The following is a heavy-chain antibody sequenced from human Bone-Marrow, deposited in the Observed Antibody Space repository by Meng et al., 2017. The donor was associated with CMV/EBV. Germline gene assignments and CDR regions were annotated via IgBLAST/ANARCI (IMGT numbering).Heavy chain of an antibody. D-gene: IGHD1-26*01. J-gene: IGHJ4*02. CDR1: GLTFSSYA. CDR3: ARDLIRGGSYSY. Sequence: GESLKISCAASGLTFSSYAMSWVRQAPGKGLEWVSVIYSGGSTYYADSVKGRFTISRDNSKNTLYLQMNSLRAEDTAVYYCARDLIRGGSYSYWGQGTLVTVSS. CDR2: IYSGGST. V-gene: IGHV3-53*01.